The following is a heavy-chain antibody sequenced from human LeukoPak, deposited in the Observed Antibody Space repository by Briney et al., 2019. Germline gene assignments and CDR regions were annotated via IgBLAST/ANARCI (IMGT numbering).Heavy chain of an antibody. J-gene: IGHJ4*02. CDR1: GGSVSSYY. Sequence: PSGTLSLTCAVSGGSVSSYYWSWIRQPPRKGLEWLGYMYYGGSTNYNPSLKSRATISLDTSKNQFSLKLSSVTAADTAVYYCARGGSYFDYWGQGTLVTVSS. V-gene: IGHV4-59*02. D-gene: IGHD1-26*01. CDR2: MYYGGST. CDR3: ARGGSYFDY.